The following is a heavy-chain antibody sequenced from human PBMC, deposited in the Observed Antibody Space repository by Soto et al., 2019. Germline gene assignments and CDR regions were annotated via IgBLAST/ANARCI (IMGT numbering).Heavy chain of an antibody. CDR3: ARELRGDYAYNWFDP. CDR2: IYYSGST. J-gene: IGHJ5*02. D-gene: IGHD4-17*01. V-gene: IGHV4-31*03. CDR1: GGSISSGGYY. Sequence: QVQLQESGPGLVKPSQTLSLTCTVSGGSISSGGYYWSWIRQHPGKGLEWIGYIYYSGSTYYNPSLQSRVTIPVDASKTQFSLKLSYVPAADTAVYYCARELRGDYAYNWFDPWGQGTLVTVSS.